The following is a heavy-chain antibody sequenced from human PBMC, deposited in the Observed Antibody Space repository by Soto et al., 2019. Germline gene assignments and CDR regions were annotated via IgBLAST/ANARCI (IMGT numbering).Heavy chain of an antibody. CDR1: GYTFINYG. CDR2: INPDDGST. D-gene: IGHD2-15*01. Sequence: ASVKVSCKASGYTFINYGITWLRQAPGQGLEWVGLINPDDGSTSDAQKFQGRVTMTRDTSTSTVYMELSSLRSEDTAVYYCARGPVVVVAATPFHFDYWGQGTLVTVSS. J-gene: IGHJ4*02. V-gene: IGHV1-46*01. CDR3: ARGPVVVVAATPFHFDY.